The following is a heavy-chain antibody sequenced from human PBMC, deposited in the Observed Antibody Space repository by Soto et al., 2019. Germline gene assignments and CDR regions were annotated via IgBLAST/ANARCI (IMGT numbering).Heavy chain of an antibody. J-gene: IGHJ3*02. CDR3: ARPGYSSSWSDAFDI. CDR2: IIPIFGTA. CDR1: GGTFSSYA. V-gene: IGHV1-69*13. Sequence: GASVKVSCKASGGTFSSYAISWVRQAPGQGLEWMGGIIPIFGTANYAQKFQGRVTITADESTSTAYMELSSLRSEDTAVYYCARPGYSSSWSDAFDIWGQGTMVTVS. D-gene: IGHD6-13*01.